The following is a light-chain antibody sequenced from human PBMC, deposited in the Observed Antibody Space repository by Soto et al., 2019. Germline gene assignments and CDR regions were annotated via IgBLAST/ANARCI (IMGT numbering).Light chain of an antibody. CDR2: EVS. Sequence: ALTQPASLSWSPGQSITLSFTGTSSDVGSYNLVSWYQQHPGEAPKLMIYEVSKRPSGVSNRFSGSKSGNTASLTISGLQAEDEADYYCCSYAGSSTFLYVFGTGTKVTVL. V-gene: IGLV2-23*02. CDR1: SSDVGSYNL. J-gene: IGLJ1*01. CDR3: CSYAGSSTFLYV.